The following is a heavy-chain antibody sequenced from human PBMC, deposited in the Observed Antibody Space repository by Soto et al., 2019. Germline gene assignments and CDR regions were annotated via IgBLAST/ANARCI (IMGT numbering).Heavy chain of an antibody. V-gene: IGHV1-2*04. D-gene: IGHD6-13*01. J-gene: IGHJ6*04. CDR2: INPNSGGT. CDR3: ARDMYSRSWYEAYYYYYGMDV. CDR1: GYTFTGYY. Sequence: GASVKVSCKASGYTFTGYYMHWVRQAPGQGLEWMGWINPNSGGTNYAQKFQGWVTMTRDTSISTAYMELSRLRSDDTAVYYCARDMYSRSWYEAYYYYYGMDVRGKGTTVTVSS.